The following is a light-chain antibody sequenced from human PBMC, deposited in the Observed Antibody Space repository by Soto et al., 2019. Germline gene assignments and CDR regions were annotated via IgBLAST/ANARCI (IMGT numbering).Light chain of an antibody. J-gene: IGKJ1*01. V-gene: IGKV1-5*01. CDR2: DAS. CDR1: QSISSW. CDR3: QQYHSSWT. Sequence: DIQMTQSPSTLSASFVDRVIITCRASQSISSWLAWYQQKPGKAPNLLIYDASSLESGVPSRFSGSGSGTEFTLTISSLQPDDFATYYCQQYHSSWTFGQGTKVDIK.